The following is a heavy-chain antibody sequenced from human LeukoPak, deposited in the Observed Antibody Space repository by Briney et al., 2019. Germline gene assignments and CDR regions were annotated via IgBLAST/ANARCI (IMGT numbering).Heavy chain of an antibody. Sequence: SETLSLTCTVSGGSISSYYWSWIRQPPGKGLEWIGYIYYSGSTNYNPSLKSRVTISVDTSKNQFSLKLSSVTAADTAVYYCARTRIEMATIFFDYWGQGTLVTVSS. D-gene: IGHD5-24*01. J-gene: IGHJ4*02. CDR1: GGSISSYY. CDR2: IYYSGST. V-gene: IGHV4-59*01. CDR3: ARTRIEMATIFFDY.